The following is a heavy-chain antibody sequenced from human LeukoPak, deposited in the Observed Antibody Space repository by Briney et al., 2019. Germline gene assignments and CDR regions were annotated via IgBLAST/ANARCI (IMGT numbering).Heavy chain of an antibody. J-gene: IGHJ3*02. CDR2: IKQDGSEK. CDR3: ARVTGGGIAAPHDAFDI. CDR1: GFTFSSYW. Sequence: GGSLRLSCAASGFTFSSYWMSWVRQAPGKGLEWVAYIKQDGSEKYYVDSVKGRFTISRDNAKNSLYLQMNSLRAEDTAVYYCARVTGGGIAAPHDAFDIWGQGTMVTVSS. D-gene: IGHD6-13*01. V-gene: IGHV3-7*01.